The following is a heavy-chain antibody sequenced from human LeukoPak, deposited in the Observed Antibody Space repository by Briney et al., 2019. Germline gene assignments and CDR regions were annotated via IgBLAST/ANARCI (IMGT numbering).Heavy chain of an antibody. V-gene: IGHV4-39*07. CDR2: IYYSGST. CDR3: ARESTIWDAFDI. J-gene: IGHJ3*02. Sequence: SETLSLTCTVSGGSISSSAYYWGWIRQPPGKGLEWIGTIYYSGSTYYNPSLKSRVTISVDTSKNQFSLKLYSVTAADTAVYYCARESTIWDAFDIWGQGTMVTVSS. D-gene: IGHD5/OR15-5a*01. CDR1: GGSISSSAYY.